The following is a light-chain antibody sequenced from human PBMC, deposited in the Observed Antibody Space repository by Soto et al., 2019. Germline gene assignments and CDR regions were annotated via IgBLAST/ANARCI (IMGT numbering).Light chain of an antibody. J-gene: IGKJ3*01. V-gene: IGKV3-15*01. CDR1: QSVSTN. CDR3: QQRSNWPPFS. CDR2: GTS. Sequence: EIVMTQSPATLSVSPGERATLSCRASQSVSTNLAWYQQKPGQSPRLLIYGTSTRATGVPARFSGGGSGTEFTLTINSLQSEDFAVYYCQQRSNWPPFSFGPGTKVVS.